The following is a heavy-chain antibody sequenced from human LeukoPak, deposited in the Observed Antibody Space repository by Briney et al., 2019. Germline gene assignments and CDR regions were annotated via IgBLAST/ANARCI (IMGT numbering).Heavy chain of an antibody. CDR1: GYTFTSYC. Sequence: ASVKVSCKASGYTFTSYCISWVRQAPGQGLEWMGWISPYNGNTKYAQKFQGRVTMTTDTSTTTAYIELRRLRSDDTAVYYCARYLNSSTGNQQLYDYWGQGPLVPVSS. J-gene: IGHJ4*02. D-gene: IGHD2-2*02. CDR3: ARYLNSSTGNQQLYDY. V-gene: IGHV1-18*01. CDR2: ISPYNGNT.